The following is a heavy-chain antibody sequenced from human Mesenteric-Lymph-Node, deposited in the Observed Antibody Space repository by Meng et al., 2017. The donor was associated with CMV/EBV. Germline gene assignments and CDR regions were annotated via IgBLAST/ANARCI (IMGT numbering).Heavy chain of an antibody. V-gene: IGHV3-7*01. CDR2: IKQDGSEK. D-gene: IGHD3-3*01. CDR3: ARTTHFPLRFLEWLSKVYYFDY. Sequence: GGSLRLSCAASRFTFSTCLMNWVRQAPGRGLEWVANIKQDGSEKYYVDSVKGRFTISRDNAKNSLYLQMNSLRAEDTAVYYCARTTHFPLRFLEWLSKVYYFDYWGQGTLVTVSS. J-gene: IGHJ4*02. CDR1: RFTFSTCL.